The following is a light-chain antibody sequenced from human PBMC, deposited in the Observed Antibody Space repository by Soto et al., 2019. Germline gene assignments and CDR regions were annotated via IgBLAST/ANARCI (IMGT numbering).Light chain of an antibody. CDR2: DAS. Sequence: DIQMTQSPSSLSASVGDRVTITCRASQSISIYLNWYQLKPGKAPNLLIYDASNLETGVPSRFSGGGSGTDFTFTITSLQPEDIATYYCQHYDHVQVTFGQGTRLEIK. J-gene: IGKJ5*01. CDR1: QSISIY. CDR3: QHYDHVQVT. V-gene: IGKV1-33*01.